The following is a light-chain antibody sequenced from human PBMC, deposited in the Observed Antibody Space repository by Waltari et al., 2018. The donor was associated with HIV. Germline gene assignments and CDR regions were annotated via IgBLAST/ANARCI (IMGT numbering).Light chain of an antibody. CDR3: CSYRGSNTWV. CDR2: EVT. J-gene: IGLJ3*02. V-gene: IGLV2-23*02. CDR1: SSDGGTYDL. Sequence: QSAQTQPASVSGSPGQSITVSCPGTSSDGGTYDLVSWYQQHPGKAPKLMIYEVTKRPSGVSNRFSGSKSGNTASLTVSGLQADDEAEYYCCSYRGSNTWVFGGGTKVTVL.